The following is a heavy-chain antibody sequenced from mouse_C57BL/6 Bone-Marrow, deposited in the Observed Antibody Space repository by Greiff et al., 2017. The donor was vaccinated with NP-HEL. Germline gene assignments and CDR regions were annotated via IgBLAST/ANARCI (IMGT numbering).Heavy chain of an antibody. CDR2: IRNKANGYTT. CDR3: ARYIRGYYYGSYWYFDV. Sequence: EVMLVESGGGLVQPGGSLSLSCAASGFTFTDYYMSWVRQPPGKALEWLGFIRNKANGYTTEYSASVKGRFTISRDNSQSILYLQMNALRAEDSATYYCARYIRGYYYGSYWYFDVWGTGTTVTVSS. J-gene: IGHJ1*03. V-gene: IGHV7-3*01. CDR1: GFTFTDYY. D-gene: IGHD1-1*01.